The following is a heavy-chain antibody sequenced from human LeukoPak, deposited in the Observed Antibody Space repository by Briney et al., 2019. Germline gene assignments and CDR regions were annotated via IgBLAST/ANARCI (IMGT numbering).Heavy chain of an antibody. CDR1: GYTFTGYY. J-gene: IGHJ4*02. CDR2: INPNSGGT. Sequence: ASVKVSCKASGYTFTGYYMHWVRQAPGQGLEWMGWINPNSGGTNYAQKFQGRVTMNRDTSISTAYMELSRLRSDDTAVYYCARGVVVVVAAYYFDYWGQGTLVTVSS. CDR3: ARGVVVVVAAYYFDY. V-gene: IGHV1-2*02. D-gene: IGHD2-15*01.